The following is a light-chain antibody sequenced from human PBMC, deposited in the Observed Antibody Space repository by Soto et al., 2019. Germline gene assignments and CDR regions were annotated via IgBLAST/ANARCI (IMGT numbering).Light chain of an antibody. Sequence: DIQMTQSPSSLSASVGDRVTITSRASQTITTYLNWYQQKPGRAPNLLIYAASKLQTGVPSRFSGSGSGTDFTLTINSLQPEDLATYYCQQSFNTPITFGQGTRLEIQ. CDR3: QQSFNTPIT. V-gene: IGKV1-39*01. CDR1: QTITTY. J-gene: IGKJ5*01. CDR2: AAS.